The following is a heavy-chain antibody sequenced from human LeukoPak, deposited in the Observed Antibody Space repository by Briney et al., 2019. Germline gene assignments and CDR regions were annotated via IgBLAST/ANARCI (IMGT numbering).Heavy chain of an antibody. CDR3: AKKVVPAAGVLWTYFYMDV. V-gene: IGHV3-23*01. J-gene: IGHJ6*03. CDR2: ISDSGDNT. D-gene: IGHD2-2*01. CDR1: GFTFRRYA. Sequence: PGGSLRLSCAASGFTFRRYAMSWVRQAPGKGLEWVSTISDSGDNTYYADSVKGRFTISRDNSNNTLYLQMNSLRAEDTAVFYCAKKVVPAAGVLWTYFYMDVWGKGTAVTISS.